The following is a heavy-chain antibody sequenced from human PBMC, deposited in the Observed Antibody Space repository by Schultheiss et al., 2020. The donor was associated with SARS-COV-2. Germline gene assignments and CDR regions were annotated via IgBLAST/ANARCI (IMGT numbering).Heavy chain of an antibody. V-gene: IGHV4-30-4*07. CDR2: IYYSGST. CDR1: GGSISSGGYS. Sequence: SQTLSLTCAVSGGSISSGGYSWSWIRQPPGKGLEWIGYIYYSGSTNYNPSLKSRVTISVDTSKNQFSLKLSSVTAADTAVYYCASTGDYYGSGSPGAFDIWGQGTMVTVSS. CDR3: ASTGDYYGSGSPGAFDI. D-gene: IGHD3-10*01. J-gene: IGHJ3*02.